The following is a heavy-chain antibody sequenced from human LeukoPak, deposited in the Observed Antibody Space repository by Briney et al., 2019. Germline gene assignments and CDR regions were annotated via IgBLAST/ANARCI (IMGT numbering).Heavy chain of an antibody. Sequence: PSETLSLTCTVSGGSISSSFYYWGWIRQPPGKGLEWVSSISSSSSYIYYADSVKGRFTISRDNAKNSLYLQMNSLRAEDTAVYYCARDRVKWLTMEEWFDPWGQGTLVTVSS. CDR1: GGSISSSFYY. CDR3: ARDRVKWLTMEEWFDP. V-gene: IGHV3-21*01. J-gene: IGHJ5*02. D-gene: IGHD3-10*01. CDR2: ISSSSSYI.